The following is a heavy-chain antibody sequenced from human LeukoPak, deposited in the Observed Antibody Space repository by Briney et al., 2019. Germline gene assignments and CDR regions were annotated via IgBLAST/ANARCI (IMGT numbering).Heavy chain of an antibody. Sequence: PGGSLRLSCAASGFTFSSYSMNWVRQAPGKGLEWVSYISSSSTIYYADSVKGRFTISRDNAKNSLYLQMNSLRAEDTAVYYCAGNSILTGYYLFDYWGQGTLVTVSS. D-gene: IGHD3-9*01. CDR2: ISSSSTI. J-gene: IGHJ4*02. V-gene: IGHV3-48*04. CDR1: GFTFSSYS. CDR3: AGNSILTGYYLFDY.